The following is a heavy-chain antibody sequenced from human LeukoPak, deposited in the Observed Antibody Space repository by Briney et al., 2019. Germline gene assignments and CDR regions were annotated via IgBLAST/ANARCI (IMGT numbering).Heavy chain of an antibody. D-gene: IGHD3-10*01. V-gene: IGHV4-59*01. CDR1: GDSISIYY. Sequence: SEPLSLTCTVSGDSISIYYWSWIRHPPGKGLEWIGYIYYSGSTNYNPSLKSRVTISVDTSKNQFSLKLSSVTAADTAVYYCVRGVTYFDDWGQGTLVTVSS. CDR2: IYYSGST. CDR3: VRGVTYFDD. J-gene: IGHJ4*02.